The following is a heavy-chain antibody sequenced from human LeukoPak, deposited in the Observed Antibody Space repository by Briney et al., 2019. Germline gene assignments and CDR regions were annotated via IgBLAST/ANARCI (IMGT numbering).Heavy chain of an antibody. V-gene: IGHV1-2*02. CDR2: INPNSGGT. CDR3: ARGLVVPAARGWFDP. Sequence: GASVKVSCKASGYTFTGYYVHWVRQAPGQGLEWMGWINPNSGGTNYAQKFQGRVTMTRDTSISTAYMELSRLRSDDTAVYYCARGLVVPAARGWFDPWGQGTLVTVSS. D-gene: IGHD2-2*01. CDR1: GYTFTGYY. J-gene: IGHJ5*02.